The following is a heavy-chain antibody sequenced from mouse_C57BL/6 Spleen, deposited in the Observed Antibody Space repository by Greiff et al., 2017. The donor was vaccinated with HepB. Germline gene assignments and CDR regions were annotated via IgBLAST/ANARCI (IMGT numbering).Heavy chain of an antibody. J-gene: IGHJ3*01. V-gene: IGHV1-53*01. CDR2: INPSNGGT. CDR3: ARSIIYYDYDGFAY. CDR1: GYTFTSYW. D-gene: IGHD2-4*01. Sequence: QVQLQQSGTELVKPGASVKLSCKASGYTFTSYWMHWVKQRPGQGLEWIGNINPSNGGTNYNEKFKSKATLTVDKSSSTAYMQLSSLTSEDSAVYYWARSIIYYDYDGFAYWGQGTLVTVSA.